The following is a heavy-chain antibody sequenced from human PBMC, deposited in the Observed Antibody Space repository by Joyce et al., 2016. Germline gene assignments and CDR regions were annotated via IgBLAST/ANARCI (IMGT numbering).Heavy chain of an antibody. J-gene: IGHJ5*02. CDR3: ARALWFAGPYNWFDP. Sequence: QVQLQESGPGLVKPSQILSLTCTVSAGPINSGNYSWSCIRQHPGKGLEWIGYICNSGCSYYNASLKSRISISVDTSKNQFSLKVSSVTAAYTAVYYCARALWFAGPYNWFDPWGKGTLVTVFS. CDR1: AGPINSGNYS. CDR2: ICNSGCS. D-gene: IGHD3-10*01. V-gene: IGHV4-30-4*01.